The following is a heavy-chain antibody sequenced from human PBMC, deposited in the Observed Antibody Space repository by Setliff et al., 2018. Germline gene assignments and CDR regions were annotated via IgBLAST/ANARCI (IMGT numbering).Heavy chain of an antibody. CDR1: GGSISSGDYY. D-gene: IGHD3-22*01. Sequence: SETLSLTCTVSGGSISSGDYYWSWIRQPPGKGLEWIGYIYSSGSTYYNPSLKSRVSISVDTSKNQFSLKLSSVTATDTAVYYCARESRYYYDNLGTLDYWGQGTLVTVSS. CDR3: ARESRYYYDNLGTLDY. J-gene: IGHJ4*02. V-gene: IGHV4-30-4*08. CDR2: IYSSGST.